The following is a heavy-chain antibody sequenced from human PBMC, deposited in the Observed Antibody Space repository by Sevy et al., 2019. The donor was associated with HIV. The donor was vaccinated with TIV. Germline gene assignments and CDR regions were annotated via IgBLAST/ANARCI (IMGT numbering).Heavy chain of an antibody. D-gene: IGHD6-19*01. J-gene: IGHJ1*01. V-gene: IGHV3-21*06. CDR3: ARDAGSGWQKYFQQ. Sequence: GGSLRLSCAASGVSLNTYSMNWVRQAPGKGLEWVSSISDTSGYKFYAASVKGRFTISRDNARNSLYLQMNSLRAEDTAVYYCARDAGSGWQKYFQQWGQGTLVTVSS. CDR1: GVSLNTYS. CDR2: ISDTSGYK.